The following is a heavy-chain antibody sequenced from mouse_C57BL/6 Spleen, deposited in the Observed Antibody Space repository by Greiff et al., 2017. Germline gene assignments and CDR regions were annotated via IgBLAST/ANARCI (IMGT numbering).Heavy chain of an antibody. CDR2: INPNNGGT. Sequence: SGPELVKPGASVKISCKASGYTFTDYYMNWVKQSHGKSLEWIGDINPNNGGTSYNQKFKGKATLTVDKSSSTAYMELRSLTSEDSAVYYCARAWYFDVWGTGTTVTVSS. V-gene: IGHV1-26*01. J-gene: IGHJ1*03. CDR3: ARAWYFDV. CDR1: GYTFTDYY.